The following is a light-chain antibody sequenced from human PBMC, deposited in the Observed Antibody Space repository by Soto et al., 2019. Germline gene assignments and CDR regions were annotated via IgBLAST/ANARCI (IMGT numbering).Light chain of an antibody. V-gene: IGLV2-14*01. CDR1: SSDVGGYNF. CDR3: SSWTSSTTQV. CDR2: EVN. J-gene: IGLJ2*01. Sequence: QSALTQPASVSGSPGQSITISCTGTSSDVGGYNFVSWYQQHPGKAPKLMIFEVNNRPSGVSNRFSGSKSGNTASLTISGLQAEDEADCYCSSWTSSTTQVLGGGTKLTVL.